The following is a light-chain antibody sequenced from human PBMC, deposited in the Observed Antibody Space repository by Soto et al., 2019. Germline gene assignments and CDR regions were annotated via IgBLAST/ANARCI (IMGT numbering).Light chain of an antibody. Sequence: DVVMTQSPLSLPVTLGQPASISCRSSQSLVYSDGNTYLNWFQQRPGQPPRRLIYQVSNRDSGVPDRISGSGSGSDFTLKISRVEAEDVGVYYCIQGTYWPFTFGPGTKVDIK. J-gene: IGKJ3*01. CDR2: QVS. V-gene: IGKV2-30*01. CDR1: QSLVYSDGNTY. CDR3: IQGTYWPFT.